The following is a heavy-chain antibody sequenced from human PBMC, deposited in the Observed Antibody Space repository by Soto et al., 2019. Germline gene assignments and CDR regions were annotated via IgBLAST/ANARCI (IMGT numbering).Heavy chain of an antibody. J-gene: IGHJ3*02. V-gene: IGHV3-33*01. CDR2: IWYDGSNK. Sequence: QVQLVESGGGVVQPGRSLRLSCAASGFTFSSYGMHWVRQAPGKGLEWVAVIWYDGSNKYYADSVKGRFTISRDNSKNRLYLQMNSLRAEDTAVYYCARSMTTVVNDAFDIWGQGTMVTVSS. D-gene: IGHD4-17*01. CDR3: ARSMTTVVNDAFDI. CDR1: GFTFSSYG.